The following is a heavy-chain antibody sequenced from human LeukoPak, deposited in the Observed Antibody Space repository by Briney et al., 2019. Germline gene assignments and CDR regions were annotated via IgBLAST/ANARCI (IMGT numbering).Heavy chain of an antibody. CDR1: GVSISSYY. CDR3: ARRSYYDLYFDY. V-gene: IGHV4-4*09. CDR2: IYTSGST. J-gene: IGHJ4*02. D-gene: IGHD3-3*01. Sequence: SETLSLTCTVSGVSISSYYWSWIRQPPGKGLEWIGYIYTSGSTNYNPSLKSRVTISVDTSKNQFSLKLSSVTAADTAVYYCARRSYYDLYFDYWGQGTLVTVSS.